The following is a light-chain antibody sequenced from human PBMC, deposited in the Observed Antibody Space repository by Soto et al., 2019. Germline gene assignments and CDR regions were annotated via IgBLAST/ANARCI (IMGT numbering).Light chain of an antibody. J-gene: IGLJ1*01. Sequence: QSVLTQPASGSGSPGQSITISCTGTSSDVGGYNYVSWYQHHPSKAPKLIIYDVSNRPSGVSIRFSASKSDNTASLTISGLQPEDEADYHCSSYTTSNTRQIVFGTGTKVTVL. V-gene: IGLV2-14*03. CDR2: DVS. CDR3: SSYTTSNTRQIV. CDR1: SSDVGGYNY.